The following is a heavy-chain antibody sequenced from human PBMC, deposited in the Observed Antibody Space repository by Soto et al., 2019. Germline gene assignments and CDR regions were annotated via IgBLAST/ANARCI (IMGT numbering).Heavy chain of an antibody. CDR3: ARDDRQQLVPFTYGMDV. J-gene: IGHJ6*02. CDR2: ISSSSSYI. D-gene: IGHD6-13*01. CDR1: GFTFSSYS. Sequence: GSLRLSCAASGFTFSSYSMNWVRQAPGKGLEWVSSISSSSSYIYYADSVKGRFTISRDNAKNSLYLQMNSLRAEDTAVYYCARDDRQQLVPFTYGMDVWGQGTTVTVSS. V-gene: IGHV3-21*01.